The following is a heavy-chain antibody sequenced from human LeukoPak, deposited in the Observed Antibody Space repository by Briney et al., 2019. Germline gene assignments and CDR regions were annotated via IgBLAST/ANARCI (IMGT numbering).Heavy chain of an antibody. V-gene: IGHV5-51*01. Sequence: GESLKISCKGSGYSFPSYWIAWVRQMPGKGLEWMGIIYPGDSDTRYSPSFQGQVTISADKSISTAYLQWSSLKASDSAMYYCARHAGDTAMVGYFDLWGRGTLVTVSS. CDR1: GYSFPSYW. CDR2: IYPGDSDT. D-gene: IGHD5-18*01. CDR3: ARHAGDTAMVGYFDL. J-gene: IGHJ2*01.